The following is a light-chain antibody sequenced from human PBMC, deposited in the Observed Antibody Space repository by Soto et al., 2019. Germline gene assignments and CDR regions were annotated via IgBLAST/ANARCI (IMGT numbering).Light chain of an antibody. V-gene: IGKV3-15*01. CDR2: GAS. CDR1: QSVSNN. J-gene: IGKJ5*01. CDR3: QQYNSWPPIT. Sequence: EIVLTQSPATLSLSPGERATLSCRASQSVSNNYLAWYQQKPGQAPRLVIYGASTRATGIPARFSGGGSGTEFTLTISSLQSEDFAVYYCQQYNSWPPITFGQGTRLEIK.